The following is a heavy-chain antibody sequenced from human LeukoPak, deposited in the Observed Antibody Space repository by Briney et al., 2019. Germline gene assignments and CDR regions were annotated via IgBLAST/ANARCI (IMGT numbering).Heavy chain of an antibody. CDR2: ISGDGGGT. CDR3: AKALLSDYSSSGDY. D-gene: IGHD2-2*01. Sequence: SGGSLRLSCAASGFTFSSYAISWVRQAPGKGLEWVSSISGDGGGTYYADSLKGRFTISRDNSKNTVSLQMNSLRAEDTAVYYCAKALLSDYSSSGDYWGQGTLVTVSS. V-gene: IGHV3-23*01. J-gene: IGHJ4*02. CDR1: GFTFSSYA.